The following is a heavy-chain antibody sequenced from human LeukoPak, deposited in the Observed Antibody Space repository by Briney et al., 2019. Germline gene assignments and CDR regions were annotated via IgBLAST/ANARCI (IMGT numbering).Heavy chain of an antibody. CDR1: GDSISSYY. CDR2: ISYSGST. V-gene: IGHV4-59*01. D-gene: IGHD6-19*01. CDR3: ARWSLQSSGWYFDY. Sequence: SEALSLTCIVSGDSISSYYWSWIRQPPGKGREWIGYISYSGSTNYNPSLKSRVTISVDTSKNQCSLNLTSVTAADTAMYYCARWSLQSSGWYFDYWGQGTLVTVSS. J-gene: IGHJ4*02.